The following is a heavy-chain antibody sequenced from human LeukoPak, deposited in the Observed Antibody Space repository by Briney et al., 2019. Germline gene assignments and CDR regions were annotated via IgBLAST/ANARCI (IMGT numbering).Heavy chain of an antibody. CDR2: ISGSGGST. CDR1: GLTFSSYA. Sequence: GGSLRLSCAASGLTFSSYAMSWVRQAPGKGLEWVSAISGSGGSTYYADSVKGRFTISRDNSKNTLYLQMNSLRAEDTAVYYCAKASRDYDFWSGYPFDYWGQGTLVTVSS. J-gene: IGHJ4*02. V-gene: IGHV3-23*01. CDR3: AKASRDYDFWSGYPFDY. D-gene: IGHD3-3*01.